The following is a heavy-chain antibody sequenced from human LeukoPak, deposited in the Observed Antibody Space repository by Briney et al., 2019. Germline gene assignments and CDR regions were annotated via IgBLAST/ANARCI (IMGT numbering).Heavy chain of an antibody. CDR3: AAGSDRYSSGYHYY. V-gene: IGHV3-33*01. J-gene: IGHJ4*02. D-gene: IGHD6-25*01. CDR2: IWYDGSNK. Sequence: GGSLRLSCAASGFTFSSYGMHWVRQAPGKGLEWVAVIWYDGSNKYYADSVKGRFTISRDNSKNTLYLQMNSLRAEDTAVYYCAAGSDRYSSGYHYYWGQGTLVTVSS. CDR1: GFTFSSYG.